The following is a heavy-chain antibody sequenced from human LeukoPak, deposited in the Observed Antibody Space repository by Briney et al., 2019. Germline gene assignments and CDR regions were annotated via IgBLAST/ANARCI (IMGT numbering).Heavy chain of an antibody. D-gene: IGHD3-9*01. V-gene: IGHV3-21*01. J-gene: IGHJ4*02. CDR1: GFTFSSYS. Sequence: GGSLRLSCAASGFTFSSYSMNWVRQAPGKGLEWVSSISSSSSCIYYADSVKGRFTISRDNAKNSLYLQMNSLRAEDTAVYYCARDSDILTGYYPAPYFDYWGQGTLVTVSS. CDR2: ISSSSSCI. CDR3: ARDSDILTGYYPAPYFDY.